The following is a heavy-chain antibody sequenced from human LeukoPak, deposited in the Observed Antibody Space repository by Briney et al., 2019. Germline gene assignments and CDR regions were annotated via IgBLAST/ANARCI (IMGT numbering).Heavy chain of an antibody. V-gene: IGHV4-59*08. CDR1: GGSISSNY. CDR2: ISYSGST. Sequence: PSETLSLTCTVSGGSISSNYWSWLRQPPGKGLEWLGYISYSGSTNYNPSLKSRVTISVDTSKIQFSLKLSSVTAADTAVYYCARPYGSGSPYFDYWGQGTLVTVSS. D-gene: IGHD3-10*01. CDR3: ARPYGSGSPYFDY. J-gene: IGHJ4*02.